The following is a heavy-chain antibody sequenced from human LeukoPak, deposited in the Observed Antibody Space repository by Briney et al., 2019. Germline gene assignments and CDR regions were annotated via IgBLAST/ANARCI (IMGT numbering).Heavy chain of an antibody. CDR3: ARASAAAGGEYYMDV. CDR2: IKQDGSEK. CDR1: GFTFSSYW. D-gene: IGHD6-13*01. J-gene: IGHJ6*03. Sequence: PGGSLRLSCAASGFTFSSYWMSWVRQAPGKGLEWVANIKQDGSEKYYVDSVKGRFTISRDNAKNSLYLQMNSLRAEDTAVYYCARASAAAGGEYYMDVWGKGTTVTVSS. V-gene: IGHV3-7*01.